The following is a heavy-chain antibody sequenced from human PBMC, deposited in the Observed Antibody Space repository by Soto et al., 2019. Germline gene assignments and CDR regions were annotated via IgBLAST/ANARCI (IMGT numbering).Heavy chain of an antibody. CDR2: FDPEDGET. Sequence: QVQLVQSGAEVKKPGASVKVSCKVSGYTLTELSMHWVRQAPGKGLEWMGGFDPEDGETIYAQKFQGRVTMTEDTSTDTAYMELSSLRSEDTAVYYCATAYIIEQQLVYYFDYWGQGTLVTVSS. CDR1: GYTLTELS. D-gene: IGHD6-13*01. J-gene: IGHJ4*02. V-gene: IGHV1-24*01. CDR3: ATAYIIEQQLVYYFDY.